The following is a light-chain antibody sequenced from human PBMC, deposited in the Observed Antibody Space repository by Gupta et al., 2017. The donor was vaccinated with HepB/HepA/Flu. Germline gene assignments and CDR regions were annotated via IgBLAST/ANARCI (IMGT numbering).Light chain of an antibody. V-gene: IGKV1-5*03. Sequence: DIQMTQSPSTLSASIGDSVTITCRASQTINYWLAWYQQKPGKAPKLLIYRASTLQTGVPSRFSGSGSGTDFTLTISVLQPDHFATYYCQRESSTSHTFGQGTKVESK. J-gene: IGKJ2*01. CDR3: QRESSTSHT. CDR1: QTINYW. CDR2: RAS.